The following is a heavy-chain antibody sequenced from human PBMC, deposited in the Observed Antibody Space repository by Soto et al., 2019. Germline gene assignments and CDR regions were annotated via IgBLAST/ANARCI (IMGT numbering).Heavy chain of an antibody. Sequence: SGTLSLTCALYGGSFSGYHWSWIRQPPGKGLEWIGEINHSRSTNYNPSLKSRVTISVDTSKNQFSLKLSSVTASDTAVYYCAREAGSNYYYFYALDVWGQGPTVTAS. CDR2: INHSRST. CDR3: AREAGSNYYYFYALDV. D-gene: IGHD4-4*01. V-gene: IGHV4-34*01. CDR1: GGSFSGYH. J-gene: IGHJ6*02.